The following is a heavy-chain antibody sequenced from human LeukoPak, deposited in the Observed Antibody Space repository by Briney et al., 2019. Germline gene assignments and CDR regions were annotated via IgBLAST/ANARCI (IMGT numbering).Heavy chain of an antibody. Sequence: SVKVSCKASRATVTTSAISWGPQAPGQGLEWMGGIIPIFGTANYAQKFQGRVTITADESTSTAYMEVSSLRSEDTADLHMNIHNSQVHLDAYSGDERPGAFDIWGQGTMVTVSS. CDR2: IIPIFGTA. CDR1: RATVTTSA. CDR3: NIHNSQVHLDAYSGDERPGAFDI. V-gene: IGHV1-69*01. D-gene: IGHD2-21*01. J-gene: IGHJ3*02.